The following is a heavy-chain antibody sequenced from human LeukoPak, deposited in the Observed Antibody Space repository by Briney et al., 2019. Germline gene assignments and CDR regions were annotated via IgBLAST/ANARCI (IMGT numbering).Heavy chain of an antibody. Sequence: GASVTVSCKASGYTFTDYFMHWVRQAPQQGLEWMGWINPNSGGTNYAQKFQGRVTMTRDTSIRTAYMELSSLRSEDTAVYYCARDNDSRDPPHFDYWGQGTLVTVSS. J-gene: IGHJ4*02. V-gene: IGHV1-2*02. CDR1: GYTFTDYF. CDR3: ARDNDSRDPPHFDY. CDR2: INPNSGGT. D-gene: IGHD3-16*01.